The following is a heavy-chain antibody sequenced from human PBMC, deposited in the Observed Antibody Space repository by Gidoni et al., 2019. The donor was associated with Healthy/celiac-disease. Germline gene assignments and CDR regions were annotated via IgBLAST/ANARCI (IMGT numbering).Heavy chain of an antibody. CDR1: GFTFSSYS. D-gene: IGHD2-2*01. J-gene: IGHJ4*02. CDR2: ISSSSSTI. Sequence: EVQLVESGGGLVQPGGSLRLSCAASGFTFSSYSMNWVRQAPGKGLEWVSYISSSSSTIYYADSVKGRFTISRDNAKNSLYLQMNSLRAEDTAVYYCAREGYCSSTSCSLFDYWGQGTLVTVSS. CDR3: AREGYCSSTSCSLFDY. V-gene: IGHV3-48*01.